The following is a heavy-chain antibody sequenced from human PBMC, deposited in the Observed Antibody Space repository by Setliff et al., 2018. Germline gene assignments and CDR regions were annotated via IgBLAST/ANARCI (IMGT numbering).Heavy chain of an antibody. Sequence: PSETLSLTCTVSGDSIRRSTYYWGWIRQSPGKGLDWIATFDHSGNAFYNPSLKSRVIISVDTSRNQVSLRLTSVSAADTAVYFCARRDPTGYYGYSFDFWGQGTLVTVSS. D-gene: IGHD3-9*01. CDR3: ARRDPTGYYGYSFDF. V-gene: IGHV4-39*01. J-gene: IGHJ4*02. CDR2: FDHSGNA. CDR1: GDSIRRSTYY.